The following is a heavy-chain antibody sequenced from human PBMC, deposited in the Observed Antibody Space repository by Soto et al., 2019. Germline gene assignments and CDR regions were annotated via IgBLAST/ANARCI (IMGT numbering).Heavy chain of an antibody. CDR1: GDSISSSKW. Sequence: QMQLQESGPGLVKPSGTLSLTCGVSGDSISSSKWWTWVRQTPGKGLEWIGKIDHNGIANYNPSLEGPVTMSKDTSKNQISLKVTSVTTADSAVYYCARMTRDFYFYGTDVWCQGATVTVSS. V-gene: IGHV4-4*02. CDR2: IDHNGIA. D-gene: IGHD2-21*02. J-gene: IGHJ6*02. CDR3: ARMTRDFYFYGTDV.